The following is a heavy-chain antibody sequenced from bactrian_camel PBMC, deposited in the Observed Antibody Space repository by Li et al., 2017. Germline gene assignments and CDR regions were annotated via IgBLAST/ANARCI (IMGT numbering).Heavy chain of an antibody. D-gene: IGHD6*01. CDR3: AAGLGKRWYVPLEYDD. V-gene: IGHV3S55*01. CDR1: TDTFRRYD. Sequence: VQLVESGGGSVQAGGSLRLSCAASTDTFRRYDCMAWFRQTPGKEREVVARLRGGYTTYYADSVKGRFTISLDNAENTLALQMNSLKPEDTAMYYCAAGLGKRWYVPLEYDDWGQGTQVTVS. J-gene: IGHJ4*01. CDR2: LRGGYTT.